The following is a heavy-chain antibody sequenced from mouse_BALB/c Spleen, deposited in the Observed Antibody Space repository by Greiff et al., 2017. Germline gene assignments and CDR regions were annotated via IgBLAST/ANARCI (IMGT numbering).Heavy chain of an antibody. J-gene: IGHJ2*01. CDR3: ARETGTNFDY. CDR2: ISNLAYSI. CDR1: GFTFSDYG. V-gene: IGHV5-15*02. Sequence: EVKVVESGGGLVQPGGSRKLSCAASGFTFSDYGMAWVRQAPGKGPEWVAFISNLAYSIYYADTVTGRFTISRENAKNTLYLEMSSLRSEDTAMYYCARETGTNFDYWGQGTTLTVSS. D-gene: IGHD4-1*01.